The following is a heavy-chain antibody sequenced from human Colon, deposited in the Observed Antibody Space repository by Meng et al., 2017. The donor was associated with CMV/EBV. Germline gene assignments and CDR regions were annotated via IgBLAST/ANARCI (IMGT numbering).Heavy chain of an antibody. J-gene: IGHJ4*02. V-gene: IGHV1-2*02. CDR2: IRSDGSAT. Sequence: QVRGVPSGAGVKEPGASVKVAYKTSGYTFSYYYLHCVRQAPGQGLEWMGWIRSDGSATNYAQKFRGRVTMTRDASVSTAYMELSGLTSDDTAVYFCVRSSGWSLFDYWGPGALVTVSS. CDR3: VRSSGWSLFDY. D-gene: IGHD6-19*01. CDR1: GYTFSYYY.